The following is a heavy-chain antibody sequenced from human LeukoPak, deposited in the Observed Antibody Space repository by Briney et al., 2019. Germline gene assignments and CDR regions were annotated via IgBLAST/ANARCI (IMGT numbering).Heavy chain of an antibody. CDR1: GFTFSSYW. D-gene: IGHD4-17*01. J-gene: IGHJ4*02. Sequence: GGSLRLSCAASGFTFSSYWMSWVRQAPGKGLEWVANIKQDESEKCYVDSVKGRFTISRDNSKNTLYLQMGSLRAEDMAVYYCARSYGGNSWGYYFDYWGQGTLVTVSS. V-gene: IGHV3-7*01. CDR3: ARSYGGNSWGYYFDY. CDR2: IKQDESEK.